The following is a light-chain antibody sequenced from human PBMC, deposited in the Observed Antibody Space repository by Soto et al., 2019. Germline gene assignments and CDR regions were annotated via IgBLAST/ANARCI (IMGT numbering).Light chain of an antibody. Sequence: EIVLTQSPGTLSLSPGERATLSCRASQSVSSSYLAWYQQKPGQAPRLLIYGTFSRATGIPDRFSGSGSGTDFTLTISRLEPEDFAMYYCQQYGSSPLYTFGQGTKLEIK. J-gene: IGKJ2*01. CDR2: GTF. V-gene: IGKV3-20*01. CDR1: QSVSSSY. CDR3: QQYGSSPLYT.